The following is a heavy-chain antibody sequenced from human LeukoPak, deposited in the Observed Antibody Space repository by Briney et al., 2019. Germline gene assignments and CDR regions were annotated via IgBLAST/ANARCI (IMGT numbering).Heavy chain of an antibody. V-gene: IGHV4-59*08. Sequence: SETLSLTCTVSSGSNTNYYWSWIRQPPGKGLEWIGYIYYSGSTNYNPSLKSRVTISVDRSKNQFSLKLTSVTAADTAVYYCARLLPRSTAGTTYMDVWGKGTTVTVSS. D-gene: IGHD6-13*01. CDR3: ARLLPRSTAGTTYMDV. CDR1: SGSNTNYY. CDR2: IYYSGST. J-gene: IGHJ6*03.